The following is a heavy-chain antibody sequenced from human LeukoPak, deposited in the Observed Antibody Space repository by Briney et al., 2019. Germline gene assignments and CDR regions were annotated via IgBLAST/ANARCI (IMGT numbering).Heavy chain of an antibody. CDR1: GGSISSSSYY. V-gene: IGHV4-39*01. Sequence: PSETLSLTCTVSGGSISSSSYYWGWIRQPPGKGLEWIGSIYYSGSTYYNPSLKSRVTISVDTSKNQLSLKLTSVTAADTAVYYCARHGGAAGGHWGQGTLVTVSS. D-gene: IGHD6-13*01. J-gene: IGHJ4*02. CDR2: IYYSGST. CDR3: ARHGGAAGGH.